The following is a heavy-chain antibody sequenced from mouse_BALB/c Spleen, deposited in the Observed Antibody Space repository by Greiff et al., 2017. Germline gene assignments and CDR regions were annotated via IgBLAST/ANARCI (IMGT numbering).Heavy chain of an antibody. CDR2: ISNGGGNT. CDR3: ARQRGLLPYYAMDY. V-gene: IGHV5-12-2*01. J-gene: IGHJ4*01. Sequence: EVKLQESGGGLVQPGGSLKLSCAASGFTFSSYNMSWVRQTPENRLEWVAYISNGGGNTYYPDTVKGRFTISRDNAKNTLYLQMSSLKSEDTAMYYCARQRGLLPYYAMDYWGQGTSVTVSS. D-gene: IGHD1-1*01. CDR1: GFTFSSYN.